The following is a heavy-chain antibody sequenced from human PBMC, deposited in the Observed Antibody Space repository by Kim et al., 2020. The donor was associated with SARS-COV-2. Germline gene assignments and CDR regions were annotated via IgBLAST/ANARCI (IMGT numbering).Heavy chain of an antibody. CDR1: GASIISDY. CDR3: ARLPDINGWPFDY. V-gene: IGHV4-59*08. CDR2: ISYNKRN. D-gene: IGHD6-25*01. Sequence: SETLSLTCTISGASIISDYWTWIRQSPGKGLEWIGYISYNKRNGYNPSLKSRLSMSLDTSRNQFSLKLNSVTAADTAVYYCARLPDINGWPFDYWAQGT. J-gene: IGHJ4*02.